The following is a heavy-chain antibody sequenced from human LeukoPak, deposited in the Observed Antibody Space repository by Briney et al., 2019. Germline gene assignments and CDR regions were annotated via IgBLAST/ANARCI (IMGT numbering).Heavy chain of an antibody. CDR3: ARGRRTGSLYGLLDY. J-gene: IGHJ4*02. V-gene: IGHV4-30-4*01. Sequence: PSETLSLTCTVSGGSISCGDYYWSWIRQPPGKGLEWIGYIYYSGSTYYNPSLKSRVTISVDTSKNQFSLKLSSVTAADTAVYYCARGRRTGSLYGLLDYWGQGTLVTVSS. D-gene: IGHD1-1*01. CDR1: GGSISCGDYY. CDR2: IYYSGST.